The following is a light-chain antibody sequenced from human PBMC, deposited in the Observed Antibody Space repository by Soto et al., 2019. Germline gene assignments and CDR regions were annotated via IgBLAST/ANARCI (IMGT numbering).Light chain of an antibody. J-gene: IGLJ1*01. V-gene: IGLV1-44*01. CDR1: SSNIGSNT. Sequence: QSVLTQPPSASGTPGQRVTISCSGSSSNIGSNTVNWYQQLPGTAPKLLIYNNNQRPSGVPDRFSGSKSGTSASLAISGLQSEDEADYYCAAWDDSLNGLVFGTGTKLPV. CDR2: NNN. CDR3: AAWDDSLNGLV.